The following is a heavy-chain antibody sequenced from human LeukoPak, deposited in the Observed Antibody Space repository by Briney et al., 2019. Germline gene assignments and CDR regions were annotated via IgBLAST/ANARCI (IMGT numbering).Heavy chain of an antibody. V-gene: IGHV4-34*01. J-gene: IGHJ6*03. CDR1: GGSFSGHY. Sequence: SETLSLTCAVYGGSFSGHYWAWIRQPPGKGLEWIGNINYSGNTNYKPSLKSRVSISVDTSKNQFSLKLSSVTAADTAVYYCARDVMLHPELRFWGDSNYYYYMDVWGKGTTVTVSS. CDR2: INYSGNT. CDR3: ARDVMLHPELRFWGDSNYYYYMDV. D-gene: IGHD3-3*01.